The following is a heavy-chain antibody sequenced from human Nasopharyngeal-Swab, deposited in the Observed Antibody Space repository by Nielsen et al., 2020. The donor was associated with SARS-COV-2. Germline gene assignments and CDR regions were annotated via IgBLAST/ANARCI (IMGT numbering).Heavy chain of an antibody. CDR2: ISAYNGNT. D-gene: IGHD2-15*01. Sequence: ASVKVSCQASGYTFTSYGISWVRQAPGQGLEWMGWISAYNGNTNYAQKLQGRVTMTTDTSTSTAYMELRSLRSDDTAVYYCARDDFCSGGSCPYYYGMDVWGQGTTVTVSS. CDR1: GYTFTSYG. J-gene: IGHJ6*02. V-gene: IGHV1-18*01. CDR3: ARDDFCSGGSCPYYYGMDV.